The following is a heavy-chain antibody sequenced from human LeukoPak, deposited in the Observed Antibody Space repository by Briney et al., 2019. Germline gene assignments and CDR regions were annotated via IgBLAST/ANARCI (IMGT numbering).Heavy chain of an antibody. J-gene: IGHJ4*02. CDR3: ARGGMRLPADFDY. CDR1: GGSISSYY. V-gene: IGHV4-59*01. CDR2: IYYSGST. Sequence: SETLSLTCTVSGGSISSYYWSWIRQPPGKGLEWIGYIYYSGSTNYNPSLKSRVTISVDTSKNQFSLKLSSVTAADTAVYYCARGGMRLPADFDYWGQGTLVTVSS.